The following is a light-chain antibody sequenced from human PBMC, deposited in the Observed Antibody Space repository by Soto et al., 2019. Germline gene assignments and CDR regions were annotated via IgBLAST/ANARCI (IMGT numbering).Light chain of an antibody. J-gene: IGLJ7*01. CDR3: CSYAGGKTFV. CDR1: SSDVGSYNL. Sequence: QSALTQPASVSGSPGQSITISCTGTSSDVGSYNLVSWYQQHPGKAPKLMIYEGSKRPSGVSDRFSGSQSGNTASLTISGLQAEDEADYFCCSYAGGKTFVFGTGTQLTVL. CDR2: EGS. V-gene: IGLV2-23*01.